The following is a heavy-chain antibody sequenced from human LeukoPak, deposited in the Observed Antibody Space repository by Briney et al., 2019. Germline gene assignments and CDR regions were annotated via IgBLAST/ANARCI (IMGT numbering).Heavy chain of an antibody. Sequence: PSETLSLTCTVSGGSISNYYCSGIRQPPGKGLEWIGYIYYSGSTNYSPSLKSRVTISVDTSKNQFSLKLSSVTAADTAVYYCAREVLELPRGLYYFAYWGQGTLVTVSS. J-gene: IGHJ4*02. D-gene: IGHD1-7*01. CDR2: IYYSGST. CDR3: AREVLELPRGLYYFAY. V-gene: IGHV4-59*01. CDR1: GGSISNYY.